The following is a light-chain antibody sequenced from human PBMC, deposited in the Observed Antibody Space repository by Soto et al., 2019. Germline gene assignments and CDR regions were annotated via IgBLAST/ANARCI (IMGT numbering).Light chain of an antibody. CDR1: QSLVHNDGNTY. Sequence: DIVMTQTPLSSPVTLGQAASISCRSSQSLVHNDGNTYLSWFQQRPGQPPRLLIYKVSDRFSGVPDRFRGSGAGTDFTLTSRRLEADDVGVYYCLQASRTPWTFGQGTKVEIK. CDR2: KVS. CDR3: LQASRTPWT. J-gene: IGKJ1*01. V-gene: IGKV2-24*01.